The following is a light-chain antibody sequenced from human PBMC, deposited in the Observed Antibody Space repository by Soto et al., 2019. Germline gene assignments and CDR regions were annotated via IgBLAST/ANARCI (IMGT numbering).Light chain of an antibody. CDR3: QQRSNWRVT. Sequence: EIVMTQSPATPSVSPGERGILSRRTSQSVSSNLAWYQQKPGQAPRLLIYDASNRATGIPARFSGSGSGTDFTLTISSLEPEDIAVYYCQQRSNWRVTFGGGTKVDIK. J-gene: IGKJ4*01. V-gene: IGKV3-11*01. CDR1: QSVSSN. CDR2: DAS.